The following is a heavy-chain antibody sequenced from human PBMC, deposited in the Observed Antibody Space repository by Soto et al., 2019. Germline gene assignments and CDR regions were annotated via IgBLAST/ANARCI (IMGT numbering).Heavy chain of an antibody. CDR2: IYYSGST. CDR1: GGSISSYY. Sequence: SETLSLTCTVSGGSISSYYWSWIRQPPGKGLGWIGYIYYSGSTNYNPSLKSRVTISVDTSKNQFSLKLSSVTAADTAVYYCARDDYDILTGYGYMDVWGKGTTVTVSS. J-gene: IGHJ6*03. V-gene: IGHV4-59*01. CDR3: ARDDYDILTGYGYMDV. D-gene: IGHD3-9*01.